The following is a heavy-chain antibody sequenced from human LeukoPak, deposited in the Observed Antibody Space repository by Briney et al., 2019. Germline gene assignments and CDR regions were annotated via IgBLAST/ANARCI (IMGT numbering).Heavy chain of an antibody. V-gene: IGHV4-39*07. CDR1: GGSISSSSYY. CDR3: ASGTGGFGELIPFGY. Sequence: SETLSLTCTVSGGSISSSSYYWGWIRQPPGKGLEWIGSIYYSGSTYYNPSLKSRVTISVDTPKNQFSLKLSSVTAADTAVYYCASGTGGFGELIPFGYRGQGTLVTVSS. J-gene: IGHJ4*02. CDR2: IYYSGST. D-gene: IGHD3-10*01.